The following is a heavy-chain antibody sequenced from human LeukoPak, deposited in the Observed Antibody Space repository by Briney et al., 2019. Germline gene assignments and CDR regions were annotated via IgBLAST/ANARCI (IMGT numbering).Heavy chain of an antibody. V-gene: IGHV3-23*01. CDR3: AKDRGDGTLPAAFDY. J-gene: IGHJ4*02. CDR1: VLTFSIYA. D-gene: IGHD2-15*01. CDR2: MSGSGGSI. Sequence: GGSLRLSCAASVLTFSIYAMNWVRQAPEKGLEWVSVMSGSGGSIYYADSVKGRFTISRDNSKNTMYLQMNSLRAEETALYYCAKDRGDGTLPAAFDYWGQGTLVTVSS.